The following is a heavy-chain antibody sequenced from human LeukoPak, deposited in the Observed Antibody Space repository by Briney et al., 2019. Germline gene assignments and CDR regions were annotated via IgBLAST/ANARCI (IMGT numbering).Heavy chain of an antibody. D-gene: IGHD6-13*01. V-gene: IGHV1-18*01. CDR1: GYTFTSYG. J-gene: IGHJ4*02. Sequence: GASVKVSCKASGYTFTSYGISWVRQAPGQGLEWMGWISAYNGNTNYAQKLQGRVTTTTDTSTSTAYMELRSLRSDDTAVYYCARVAGIAAAGTSLPFDYWGQGTLVTVSS. CDR2: ISAYNGNT. CDR3: ARVAGIAAAGTSLPFDY.